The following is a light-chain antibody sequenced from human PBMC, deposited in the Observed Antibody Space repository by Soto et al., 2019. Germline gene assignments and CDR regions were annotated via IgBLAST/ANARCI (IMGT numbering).Light chain of an antibody. CDR1: QSVSNN. J-gene: IGKJ5*01. V-gene: IGKV3D-15*01. Sequence: EIVLTQSPGTPSLSPGERATLSCRASQSVSNNYLAWYQQKPGQAPRLLIYGASNRATGIPARFSGSGSGTEFTLTITSLQSEDFAVYCCQQYNNWPLTFGPGTRLEIK. CDR3: QQYNNWPLT. CDR2: GAS.